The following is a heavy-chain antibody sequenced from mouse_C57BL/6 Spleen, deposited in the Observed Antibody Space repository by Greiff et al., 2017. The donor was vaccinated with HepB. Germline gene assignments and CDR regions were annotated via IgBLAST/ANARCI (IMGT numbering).Heavy chain of an antibody. CDR2: IHPNSGST. D-gene: IGHD3-1*01. V-gene: IGHV1-64*01. Sequence: VQLKQPGAELVKPGASVKLSCKASGYTFPSYWMHWVKQRPGQGLEWIGMIHPNSGSTNYNEKFKSKATRTVDKSSSTACMQLSSLTSEDSAVYYCARDGLGRSLDYWGQGTTLTVSS. CDR3: ARDGLGRSLDY. J-gene: IGHJ2*01. CDR1: GYTFPSYW.